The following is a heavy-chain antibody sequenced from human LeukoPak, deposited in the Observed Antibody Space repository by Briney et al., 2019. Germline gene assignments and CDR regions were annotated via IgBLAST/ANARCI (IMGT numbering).Heavy chain of an antibody. CDR3: AKYSSSSFAFDI. D-gene: IGHD6-6*01. CDR1: YSSISNYY. Sequence: SETLSPTYTSSYSSISNYYRSLIRHPPGEVLELIGNISNSGGTNYKPYLKGRVTISVDTSKNKFSLKLSSVTAADTAVYYCAKYSSSSFAFDIWGQGTMVTVSS. J-gene: IGHJ3*02. CDR2: ISNSGGT. V-gene: IGHV4-4*09.